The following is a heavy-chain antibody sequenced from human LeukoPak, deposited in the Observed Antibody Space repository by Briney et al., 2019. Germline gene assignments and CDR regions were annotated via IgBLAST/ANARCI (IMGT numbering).Heavy chain of an antibody. D-gene: IGHD5-12*01. CDR2: INSGGSST. Sequence: PGGSLRLSCAASGFTFSGYWVHWVRQAPGKGLVWVSRINSGGSSTSSADSVEGRFTISRDNTKNTLYLQMNSLRAEDTAVYYCARGTSGYGYDAFDIWGQGTMVTVST. J-gene: IGHJ3*02. CDR3: ARGTSGYGYDAFDI. CDR1: GFTFSGYW. V-gene: IGHV3-74*01.